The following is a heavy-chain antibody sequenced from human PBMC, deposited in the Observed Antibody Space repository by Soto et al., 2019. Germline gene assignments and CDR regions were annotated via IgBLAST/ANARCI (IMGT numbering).Heavy chain of an antibody. Sequence: SETLSLTCTVSGGSISSYYWSWIRQPTGKGLEWIGYIYYSGSTNYNPSLKSRVTISVDTSKNQFSLKLSSVTAADTAVYYCARGPGGSYFSFYDYWGQGTLVTVS. J-gene: IGHJ4*02. CDR2: IYYSGST. CDR1: GGSISSYY. D-gene: IGHD1-26*01. CDR3: ARGPGGSYFSFYDY. V-gene: IGHV4-59*01.